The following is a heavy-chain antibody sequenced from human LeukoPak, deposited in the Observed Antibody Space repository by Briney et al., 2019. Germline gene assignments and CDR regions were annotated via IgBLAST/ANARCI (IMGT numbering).Heavy chain of an antibody. CDR2: ISYDGSNK. CDR3: ARVQVPAYYFDY. CDR1: GFTFSSYA. J-gene: IGHJ4*02. D-gene: IGHD2-2*01. Sequence: GESLRLSCAASGFTFSSYAMHWVRQAPGKGLEWVAVISYDGSNKYYADSVKGRFTISRDNSKNTLYLQMNSLRAEDTAVYYCARVQVPAYYFDYWGQGTLVTVSS. V-gene: IGHV3-30-3*01.